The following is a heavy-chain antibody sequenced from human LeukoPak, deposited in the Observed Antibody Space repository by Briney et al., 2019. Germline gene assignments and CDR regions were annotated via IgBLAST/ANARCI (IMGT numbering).Heavy chain of an antibody. D-gene: IGHD2-21*01. J-gene: IGHJ4*02. CDR3: ATSNDAKIAPFDH. CDR2: ISTKGET. V-gene: IGHV4-4*09. CDR1: GVSMSAYQ. Sequence: SETLSLTCSVSGVSMSAYQWSWVRQSPEKGLEWIGCISTKGETSYNPSLKSRVTTSVDTSKSQFSLRLTSVTAADTAVYYCATSNDAKIAPFDHWGQGAPVTVPS.